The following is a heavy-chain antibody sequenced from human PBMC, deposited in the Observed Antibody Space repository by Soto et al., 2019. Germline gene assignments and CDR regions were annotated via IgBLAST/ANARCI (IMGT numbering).Heavy chain of an antibody. Sequence: GGSLRLSCAASGFTFSSYAMSWVRQAPGKGLEWVSAISGSGGSTYYADSVKGRFTISRDNSKNTLYLQMNSLRAEDTAVYYCAEGDCSSTSCSNLDYWGQGTLVTVSS. CDR2: ISGSGGST. CDR3: AEGDCSSTSCSNLDY. D-gene: IGHD2-2*01. J-gene: IGHJ4*02. CDR1: GFTFSSYA. V-gene: IGHV3-23*01.